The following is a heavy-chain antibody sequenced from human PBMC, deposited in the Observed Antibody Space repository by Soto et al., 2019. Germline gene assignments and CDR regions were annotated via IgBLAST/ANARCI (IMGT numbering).Heavy chain of an antibody. V-gene: IGHV4-30-2*01. D-gene: IGHD4-4*01. CDR1: GGSISSGGYS. CDR2: IYHSGST. CDR3: ARGLTTVTTLATYYFDY. J-gene: IGHJ4*02. Sequence: SETLSLTCAVSGGSISSGGYSWSWIRQPPGKGLEWIGDIYHSGSTSYNPSLKSRVTISVDRSKNQFSLKLSSVTAADTAVYYCARGLTTVTTLATYYFDYWGQGTLVTVS.